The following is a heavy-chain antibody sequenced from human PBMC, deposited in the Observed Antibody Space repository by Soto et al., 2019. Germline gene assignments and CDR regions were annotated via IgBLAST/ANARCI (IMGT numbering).Heavy chain of an antibody. CDR2: IYYSGST. Sequence: PSETLSLTCTFSGGSISSYYWSWIRQPPGKGLEWIGYIYYSGSTNYNPSLKSRVTISVDTSKNQFSLKLSSVTAADTAVYYCARVRRSYYYYMDVWGKGTTVTVSS. CDR3: ARVRRSYYYYMDV. V-gene: IGHV4-59*01. D-gene: IGHD3-10*01. J-gene: IGHJ6*03. CDR1: GGSISSYY.